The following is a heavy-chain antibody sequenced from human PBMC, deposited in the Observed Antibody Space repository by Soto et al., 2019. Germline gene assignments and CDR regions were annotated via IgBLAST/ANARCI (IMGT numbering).Heavy chain of an antibody. J-gene: IGHJ4*02. Sequence: QVQLVQSGAEMKKPGSSVKVSCQSSGGTFNTYAMNWVRQAPGQGPEWMGDISPMFGAANYAPKCQGRVTITADESTGTSYMQLSSLTSEDTALYFCAREVQVHTPAFGYWGQGTLVTVSS. D-gene: IGHD3-10*01. CDR1: GGTFNTYA. CDR2: ISPMFGAA. V-gene: IGHV1-69*19. CDR3: AREVQVHTPAFGY.